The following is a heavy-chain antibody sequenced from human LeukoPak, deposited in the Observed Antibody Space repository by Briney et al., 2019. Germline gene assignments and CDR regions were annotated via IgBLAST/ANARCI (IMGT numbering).Heavy chain of an antibody. CDR3: ATDHSMANTAWWFDP. J-gene: IGHJ5*02. CDR2: INPSGTGT. D-gene: IGHD5-24*01. Sequence: RASVKVSCKASGYTITNNWMHWVRQAPGQGLEWMGVINPSGTGTSYAQKFRDRITMSRDTSTSTVYMELSSLGSEDTTFYYCATDHSMANTAWWFDPWGQGTLVTVSS. CDR1: GYTITNNW. V-gene: IGHV1-46*03.